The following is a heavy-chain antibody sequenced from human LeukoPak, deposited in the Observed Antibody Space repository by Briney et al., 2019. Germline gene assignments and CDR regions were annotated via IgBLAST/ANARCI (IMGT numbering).Heavy chain of an antibody. J-gene: IGHJ3*02. CDR1: GGSISSGSYY. CDR3: ARAPTQRIAAPQGDAFDI. V-gene: IGHV4-61*02. D-gene: IGHD6-6*01. Sequence: PSQTLSLTCTVSGGSISSGSYYWSWIRQPAGKGLEWIGRIYTSGSTNYNPSLKSRVTISVDTSKNQFSLKLSSVTAADTAVYYCARAPTQRIAAPQGDAFDIWGQGTMVTVSS. CDR2: IYTSGST.